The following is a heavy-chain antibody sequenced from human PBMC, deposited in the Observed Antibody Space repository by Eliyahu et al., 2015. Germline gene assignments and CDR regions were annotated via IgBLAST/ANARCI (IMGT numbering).Heavy chain of an antibody. D-gene: IGHD3-10*01. CDR2: INSNSRNT. Sequence: EVHLLESGGGLVQPGGSLXLSCVGSGFTFSDYAMSWVRQAPGKGLEWVSSINSNSRNTYYADFAKGRFTISRDNSKNTLFLQMNSLGAEDTAIYYCAKDRGTWLAXAFDFWGQGTVVTVSS. CDR3: AKDRGTWLAXAFDF. V-gene: IGHV3-23*01. J-gene: IGHJ3*01. CDR1: GFTFSDYA.